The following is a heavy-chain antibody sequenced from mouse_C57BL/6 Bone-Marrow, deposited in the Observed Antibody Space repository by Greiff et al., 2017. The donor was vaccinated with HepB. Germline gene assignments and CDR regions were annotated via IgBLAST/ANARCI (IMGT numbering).Heavy chain of an antibody. CDR1: GYTFTSYG. J-gene: IGHJ2*01. CDR3: ARAVEYYGSSY. D-gene: IGHD1-1*01. Sequence: QVQLQQSGAELARPGASVKLSCKASGYTFTSYGISWVKQRTGQGLEWIGEIYPRSGNTYYNEKFKGKATLPADKSSSTAYMELRSLTSEDSAVYFCARAVEYYGSSYWGQGTTLTVSS. V-gene: IGHV1-81*01. CDR2: IYPRSGNT.